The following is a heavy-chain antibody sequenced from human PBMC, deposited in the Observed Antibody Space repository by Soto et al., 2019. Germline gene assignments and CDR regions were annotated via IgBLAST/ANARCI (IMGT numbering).Heavy chain of an antibody. V-gene: IGHV1-18*01. Sequence: QVHLVQSGAEVKKPGASVKVSCKGSGYAFTTYGITWVRQAPGQGLEWMGWISAHNGNTNYAQKLQGRVTVTRDTSTSTAYMELRGLRSDDTAVYYRARGRYGDYWGQGALVTVSP. J-gene: IGHJ4*02. CDR3: ARGRYGDY. CDR1: GYAFTTYG. CDR2: ISAHNGNT. D-gene: IGHD1-1*01.